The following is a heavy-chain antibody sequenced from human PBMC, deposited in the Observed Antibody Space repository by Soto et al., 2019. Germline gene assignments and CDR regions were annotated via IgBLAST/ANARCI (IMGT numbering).Heavy chain of an antibody. Sequence: PSETLSLTCTVSGGSISSYYWSWIRQPPGKGLEWIGYIYYSGSTNYNPSLKGRVTISVDTSKNQFSLKLSSVTAADTAVYYCARDRGSGYDLWGFDPWGQGTLVTVSS. D-gene: IGHD5-12*01. J-gene: IGHJ5*02. CDR2: IYYSGST. V-gene: IGHV4-59*01. CDR1: GGSISSYY. CDR3: ARDRGSGYDLWGFDP.